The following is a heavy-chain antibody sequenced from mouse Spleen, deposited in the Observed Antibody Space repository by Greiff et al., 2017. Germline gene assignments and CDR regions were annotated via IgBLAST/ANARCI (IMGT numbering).Heavy chain of an antibody. CDR3: TRRITTARGYWYFDV. J-gene: IGHJ1*01. CDR1: GYTFTSYW. CDR2: IYPGNSDT. D-gene: IGHD1-2*01. Sequence: EVQLQQSGTVLARPGASVKMSCKASGYTFTSYWMHWVKQRPGQGLEWIGAIYPGNSDTSYNQKFKGKAKLTAVTSTSTAYMELSSLTNEDSAVYYCTRRITTARGYWYFDVWGAGTTVTVSS. V-gene: IGHV1-5*01.